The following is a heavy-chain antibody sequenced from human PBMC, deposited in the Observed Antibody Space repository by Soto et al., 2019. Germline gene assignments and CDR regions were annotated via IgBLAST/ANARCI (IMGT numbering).Heavy chain of an antibody. Sequence: EVQLLESGGGLVQPGGSLRLSCAASGLTFSSYAMNWVRQAPGKGLEWVSGISYSGDSTYYADSVRGRFTISRDNSKNTLYLQMISLRAEDTATYYCANLNWNYGLGAFDIWGQGTMVTVSS. V-gene: IGHV3-23*01. CDR3: ANLNWNYGLGAFDI. CDR1: GLTFSSYA. J-gene: IGHJ3*02. D-gene: IGHD1-7*01. CDR2: ISYSGDST.